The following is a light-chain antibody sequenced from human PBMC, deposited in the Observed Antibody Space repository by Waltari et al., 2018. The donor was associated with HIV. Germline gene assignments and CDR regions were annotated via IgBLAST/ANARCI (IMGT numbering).Light chain of an antibody. CDR3: TSYASITSWV. CDR1: SSDVGDLNS. Sequence: QSALTQPASVSGSPGQSITISCTGTSSDVGDLNSVSWYQQHPGKAPKLMIYDVSHRSSGIPDRFSGSKSDNTASLTISGLQAEDEADYYCTSYASITSWVFGGGTKVTVL. CDR2: DVS. V-gene: IGLV2-14*03. J-gene: IGLJ3*02.